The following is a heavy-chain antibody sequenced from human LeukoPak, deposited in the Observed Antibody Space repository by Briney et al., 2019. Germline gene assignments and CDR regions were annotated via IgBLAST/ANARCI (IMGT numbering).Heavy chain of an antibody. CDR2: IYYTGST. CDR1: GGSISSSSYY. Sequence: SETLSLTCTVSGGSISSSSYYWGWIRQPPGKGLEWIGSIYYTGSTYYNTSLKSRVTMSVDTSKNQFSLKLSSVTAADTAVYYCASDTPGSGAAARIDYWGQGTLVTVSS. J-gene: IGHJ4*02. V-gene: IGHV4-39*07. CDR3: ASDTPGSGAAARIDY. D-gene: IGHD6-13*01.